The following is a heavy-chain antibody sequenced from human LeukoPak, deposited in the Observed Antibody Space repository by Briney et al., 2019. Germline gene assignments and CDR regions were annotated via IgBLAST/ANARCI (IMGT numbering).Heavy chain of an antibody. J-gene: IGHJ4*02. V-gene: IGHV3-48*02. CDR3: VRDPDTLDY. CDR1: GFTFSRYS. Sequence: PGGSLRLSCAASGFTFSRYSMNWVRQAPGKGLEWVSYIRSSGSPIYYADSVKGRFTISRDDAKNSLYLQMNRLGDEDTAVYYCVRDPDTLDYWGPGTLVTVYS. CDR2: IRSSGSPI.